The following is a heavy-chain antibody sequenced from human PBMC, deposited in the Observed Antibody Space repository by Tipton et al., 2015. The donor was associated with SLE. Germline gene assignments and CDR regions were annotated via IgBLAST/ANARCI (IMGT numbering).Heavy chain of an antibody. V-gene: IGHV4-61*08. CDR3: ARGMLTWRGAIIGVDV. CDR2: ISYGGGT. D-gene: IGHD2-8*01. J-gene: IGHJ6*02. CDR1: GGSISRSDYY. Sequence: TLSLTCTVSGGSISRSDYYWIWIRQPPGKGLEWIGYISYGGGTNYNPSLKSRVTMSVDTAKNQFSLKVTSVTAADTAVYYCARGMLTWRGAIIGVDVWGQGTSVNVSS.